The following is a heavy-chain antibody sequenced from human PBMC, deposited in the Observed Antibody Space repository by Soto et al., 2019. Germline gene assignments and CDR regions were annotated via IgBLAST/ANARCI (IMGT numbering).Heavy chain of an antibody. V-gene: IGHV3-33*01. J-gene: IGHJ4*02. CDR3: AREVYYDSSGYPLYFDY. CDR1: GFTFSSYG. Sequence: QVQLVESGGGVVQPGRSLRLSCAASGFTFSSYGMHWVRQAPGKGLEWVAVIWYDGSNKYYADSVKGRFTISRDNSKNTLYLQMSSLRAEDTAVYYCAREVYYDSSGYPLYFDYWGQGTLVTVSS. D-gene: IGHD3-22*01. CDR2: IWYDGSNK.